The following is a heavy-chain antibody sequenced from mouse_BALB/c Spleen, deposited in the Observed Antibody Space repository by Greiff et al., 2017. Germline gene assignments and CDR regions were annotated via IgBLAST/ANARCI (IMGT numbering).Heavy chain of an antibody. CDR3: ARDRPLDGYDAMDY. D-gene: IGHD1-2*01. J-gene: IGHJ4*01. V-gene: IGHV7-3*02. CDR2: IRNKANGYTT. CDR1: GFTFTDYY. Sequence: EVQLVESGGGLVQPGGSLRLSCATSGFTFTDYYMSWVRQPPGKALEWLGFIRNKANGYTTEYSASVKGRFTISRDNSQSILYLQMNTLRAEDSATYYCARDRPLDGYDAMDYWGQGTSVTVSS.